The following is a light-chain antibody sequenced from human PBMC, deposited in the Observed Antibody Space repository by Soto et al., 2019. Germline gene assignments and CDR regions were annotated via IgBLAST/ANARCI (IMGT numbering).Light chain of an antibody. CDR1: QIISSN. CDR2: GAS. Sequence: EIVMTQSPGTLSVSPGERATLSCRASQIISSNLAWYQQKPGQAPRLLIHGASTRATGFPARFSGSGSGTEFTLTISSLQSEDSAVYYCQQYHNWPAFGQGTKVDIK. V-gene: IGKV3-15*01. J-gene: IGKJ1*01. CDR3: QQYHNWPA.